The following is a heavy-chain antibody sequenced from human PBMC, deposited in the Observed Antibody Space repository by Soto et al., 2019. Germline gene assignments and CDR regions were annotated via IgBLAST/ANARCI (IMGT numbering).Heavy chain of an antibody. J-gene: IGHJ4*02. CDR3: VKDKEPDSAWDFEY. CDR2: INGGNGPT. D-gene: IGHD1-26*01. V-gene: IGHV3-23*01. Sequence: KGLEWVSGINGGNGPTYYADSVKGRFTISRDNSQNTLYLQMSSLRVGDTAIYYRVKDKEPDSAWDFEYLVQGSLVIVFS.